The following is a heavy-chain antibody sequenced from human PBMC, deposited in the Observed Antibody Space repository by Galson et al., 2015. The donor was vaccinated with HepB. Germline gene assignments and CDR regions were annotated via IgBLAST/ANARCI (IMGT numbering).Heavy chain of an antibody. CDR2: ISPDGGKK. V-gene: IGHV3-30*03. J-gene: IGHJ3*02. D-gene: IGHD4-23*01. CDR3: VRDPGYGGERSTFDI. Sequence: SLRLSCAASGFTFSNYGMHWVRQAPGKGLEWVAVISPDGGKKYDADFVKGRGRFTISRDNSKNTLHLQMNALRDEDTALYYCVRDPGYGGERSTFDIWGQGTMVTVSS. CDR1: GFTFSNYG.